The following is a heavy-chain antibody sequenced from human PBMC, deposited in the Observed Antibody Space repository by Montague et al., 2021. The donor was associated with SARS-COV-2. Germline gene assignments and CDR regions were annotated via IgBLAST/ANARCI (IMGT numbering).Heavy chain of an antibody. Sequence: SLSLTCTVSGGSISSDSYYWTWIRQHPGKGLEWIAYIYYTGSTYYNPSLQSRLRTSLDTSKNQFSLTLTSVTAADTAIYYCARNRGWGSRGAGYIDLWGRGTLVTVSS. CDR2: IYYTGST. CDR3: ARNRGWGSRGAGYIDL. J-gene: IGHJ2*01. D-gene: IGHD7-27*01. CDR1: GGSISSDSYY. V-gene: IGHV4-31*03.